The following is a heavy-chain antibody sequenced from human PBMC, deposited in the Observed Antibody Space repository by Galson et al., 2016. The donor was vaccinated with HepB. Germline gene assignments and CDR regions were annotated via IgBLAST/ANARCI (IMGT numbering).Heavy chain of an antibody. CDR2: ISGSSSYI. CDR1: GFTFSSYS. Sequence: SLRLSCAASGFTFSSYSMNWVRQAPGKGLQWVSFISGSSSYIYYADSVKGRFTISRDNAKNSLYLQMNSLRAEDTAVYYCARDGQKGLAEYFQHWGQGTLVTVSS. V-gene: IGHV3-21*01. CDR3: ARDGQKGLAEYFQH. J-gene: IGHJ1*01.